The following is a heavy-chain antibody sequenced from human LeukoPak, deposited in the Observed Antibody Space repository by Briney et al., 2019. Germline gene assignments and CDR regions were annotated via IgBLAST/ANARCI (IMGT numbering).Heavy chain of an antibody. J-gene: IGHJ6*02. Sequence: SETLSLTCAVSGGSISSGGYSWSWIRQPPRKGLEWIGYISHSGSTYYNPSLKSRVTISVDRSKNQFSLELTSVTAADTAVYYCARCMGIAAAGNYYYYGMDVWGQGTTVTVSS. CDR2: ISHSGST. D-gene: IGHD6-13*01. CDR1: GGSISSGGYS. CDR3: ARCMGIAAAGNYYYYGMDV. V-gene: IGHV4-30-2*01.